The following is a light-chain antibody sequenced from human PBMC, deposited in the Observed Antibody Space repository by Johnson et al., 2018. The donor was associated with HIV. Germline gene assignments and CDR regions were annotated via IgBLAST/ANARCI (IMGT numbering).Light chain of an antibody. CDR3: GTWDSSLSANV. CDR1: SSNIGSNF. V-gene: IGLV1-51*01. CDR2: DNN. Sequence: QSVLTQPPSVSAAPGQKVTISCSGSSSNIGSNFVSWYQQLPGKAPKLLIYDNNKRPSGIPDRFSGSKSGTSATLGITGLQTGDEADYYCGTWDSSLSANVFGTGTKVTVL. J-gene: IGLJ1*01.